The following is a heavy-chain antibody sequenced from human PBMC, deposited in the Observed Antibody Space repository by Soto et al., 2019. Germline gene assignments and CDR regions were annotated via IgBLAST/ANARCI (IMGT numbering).Heavy chain of an antibody. Sequence: QVQLVQSGAEVKKPGSSVKVSCKASGGTFSSYTISWVRQAPGQGLEWMGRIIPILGIANYAQKFQGRVTINADKSTSTAYMELSSLRSEDTAVYYCARSEYDFWSGPPHDAFDIWGQGTMVTVSS. CDR2: IIPILGIA. CDR3: ARSEYDFWSGPPHDAFDI. CDR1: GGTFSSYT. J-gene: IGHJ3*02. D-gene: IGHD3-3*01. V-gene: IGHV1-69*02.